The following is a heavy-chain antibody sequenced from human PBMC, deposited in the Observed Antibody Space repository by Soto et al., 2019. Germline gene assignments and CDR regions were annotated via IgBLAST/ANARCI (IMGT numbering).Heavy chain of an antibody. J-gene: IGHJ6*02. V-gene: IGHV1-69*13. CDR2: IIPIFGTA. CDR3: AREGRVGIYGMDV. CDR1: GGTFSTYA. Sequence: SVKVSCKASGGTFSTYAISWVRQAPGQGLEWMGGIIPIFGTANYAQKFQGRVTITADESTSTAYMELSSLRSEDTAVYYCAREGRVGIYGMDVWGQGTTVTVSS.